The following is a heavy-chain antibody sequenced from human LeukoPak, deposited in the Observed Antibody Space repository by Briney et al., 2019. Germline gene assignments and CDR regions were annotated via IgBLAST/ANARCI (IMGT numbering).Heavy chain of an antibody. J-gene: IGHJ4*02. CDR3: ARDGERYYYDSSGPHDY. V-gene: IGHV3-33*08. Sequence: PGGSLRLSCAASGFTFSSYGMHWVRQAPGKGLEWVAVIWYGGSNKYYADSVKGRFTISRDNSKNTLYLQMNSLRAEDTAVYYCARDGERYYYDSSGPHDYWGQGTLVTVSS. D-gene: IGHD3-22*01. CDR2: IWYGGSNK. CDR1: GFTFSSYG.